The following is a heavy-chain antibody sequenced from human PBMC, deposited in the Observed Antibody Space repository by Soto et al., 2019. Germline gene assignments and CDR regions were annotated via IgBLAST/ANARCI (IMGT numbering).Heavy chain of an antibody. D-gene: IGHD6-19*01. J-gene: IGHJ4*01. CDR2: IYHGGTT. CDR1: GYSLSSGSY. Sequence: SETLSLTCAVSGYSLSSGSYWGWIRQPPGKGPEWIASIYHGGTTFYNPSLKSRVTLSVDTSKNHYSLKLRSVTAADTAVYYCARVHVKVVAGSTFDYWGPGILVTVSS. CDR3: ARVHVKVVAGSTFDY. V-gene: IGHV4-38-2*01.